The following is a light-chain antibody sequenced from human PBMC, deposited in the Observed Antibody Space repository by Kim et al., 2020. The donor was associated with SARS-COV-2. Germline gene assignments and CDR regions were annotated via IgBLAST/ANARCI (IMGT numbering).Light chain of an antibody. CDR3: SSYTSSSTFYV. CDR1: SSDVGGYNY. Sequence: SITISCTGTSSDVGGYNYVSWYQQHPGKAPKLMIYDVSERPSGVSNRFSGSKSGNTASLTISGLQAEDEADYYCSSYTSSSTFYVFGTGTKVTVL. V-gene: IGLV2-14*04. CDR2: DVS. J-gene: IGLJ1*01.